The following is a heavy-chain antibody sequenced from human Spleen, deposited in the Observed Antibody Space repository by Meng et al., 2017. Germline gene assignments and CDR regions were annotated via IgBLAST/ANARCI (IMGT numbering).Heavy chain of an antibody. D-gene: IGHD4-11*01. Sequence: QGRVQQGGAGRLKPSEALSLTFVVAGGSFSDYYWSWIRQPPGKGLEWIGEINHSGSTNYNPSLESRATISVDTSQNNLSLKLSSVTAADSAVYYCARGPTTMAHDFDYWGQGTLVTVSS. CDR1: GGSFSDYY. J-gene: IGHJ4*02. CDR2: INHSGST. CDR3: ARGPTTMAHDFDY. V-gene: IGHV4-34*01.